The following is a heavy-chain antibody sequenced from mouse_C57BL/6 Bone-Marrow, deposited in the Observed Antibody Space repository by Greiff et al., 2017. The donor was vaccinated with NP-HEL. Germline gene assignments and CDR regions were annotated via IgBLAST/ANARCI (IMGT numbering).Heavy chain of an antibody. CDR1: GYSITSGYY. CDR3: ARSWGLFDY. CDR2: ISYDGSN. J-gene: IGHJ2*01. V-gene: IGHV3-6*01. D-gene: IGHD4-1*01. Sequence: DVHLVESGPGLVKPSQSLSLTCSVTGYSITSGYYWNWIRQFPGNKLEWMGYISYDGSNNYNPSLKNRISITRDTSKNQFFLKLNSVTTEDTATYYCARSWGLFDYWGQGTTLTVSS.